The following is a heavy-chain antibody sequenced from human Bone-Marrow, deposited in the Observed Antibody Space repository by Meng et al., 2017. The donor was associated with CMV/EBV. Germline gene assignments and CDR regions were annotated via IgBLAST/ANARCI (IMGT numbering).Heavy chain of an antibody. CDR1: GFTFSSYA. J-gene: IGHJ6*02. CDR2: ISYDGSNK. CDR3: ARLRRIQLWSNGMDV. D-gene: IGHD5-18*01. Sequence: GESLKISCAASGFTFSSYAMHWVRQAPGKGLEWVAVISYDGSNKYYADSVKGRFTISRDNSKNTLYLQMNSLRAEDTAVYYCARLRRIQLWSNGMDVWGQGTTVTVSS. V-gene: IGHV3-30-3*01.